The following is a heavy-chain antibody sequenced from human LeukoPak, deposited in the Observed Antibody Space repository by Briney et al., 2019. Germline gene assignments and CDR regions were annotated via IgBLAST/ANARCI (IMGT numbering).Heavy chain of an antibody. V-gene: IGHV4-30-4*08. CDR2: IYHSGNT. J-gene: IGHJ4*02. Sequence: SQTLSLTCTVSGDSIRDNYYWSWIRQPPGKGMEWIGYIYHSGNTYYNPSLESRVGISVDASKNQFSLKVNSVTAADTAVYYCARLMLDCTGNVCHTDYFDFWGQGTLVTVSS. D-gene: IGHD1-14*01. CDR3: ARLMLDCTGNVCHTDYFDF. CDR1: GDSIRDNYY.